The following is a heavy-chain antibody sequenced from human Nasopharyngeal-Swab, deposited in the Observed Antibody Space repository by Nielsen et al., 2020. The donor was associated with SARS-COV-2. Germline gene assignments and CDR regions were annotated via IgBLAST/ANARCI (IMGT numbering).Heavy chain of an antibody. Sequence: GGSLRLSCAASGFTFSSYAMHWVRQAPGKGLEWVSGISWNSGSIGYADSVKGRFTISRDNAKNSLYLQMNSLRAEDTALYYCLAGYSSSWAGKYFDYWGQGTLVTVSS. D-gene: IGHD6-13*01. J-gene: IGHJ4*02. CDR2: ISWNSGSI. CDR3: LAGYSSSWAGKYFDY. V-gene: IGHV3-9*01. CDR1: GFTFSSYA.